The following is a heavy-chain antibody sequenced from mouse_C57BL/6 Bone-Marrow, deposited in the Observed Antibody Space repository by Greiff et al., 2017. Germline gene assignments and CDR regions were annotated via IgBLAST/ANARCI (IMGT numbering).Heavy chain of an antibody. D-gene: IGHD1-1*02. J-gene: IGHJ2*01. CDR1: GYTFTSYW. V-gene: IGHV1-69*01. CDR2: IDPSDSYT. Sequence: VQLQQPGAELVMPGASVKLSCKASGYTFTSYWMHWVKQRPGQGLEWIGEIDPSDSYTNYNQKFKGKSTLTVDKSSSTAYMQLSSLTSEDSAVYYCAREGSMASYYFAYWGQGTTLTVSS. CDR3: AREGSMASYYFAY.